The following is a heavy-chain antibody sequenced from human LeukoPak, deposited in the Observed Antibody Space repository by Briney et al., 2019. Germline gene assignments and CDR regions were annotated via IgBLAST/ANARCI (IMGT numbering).Heavy chain of an antibody. CDR3: ARGINYDFWSGHYFDY. D-gene: IGHD3-3*01. CDR2: INPNSGGT. J-gene: IGHJ4*02. CDR1: GYTFTGYY. V-gene: IGHV1-2*02. Sequence: VKVSCKASGYTFTGYYMHWVRQAPGQGLEWMGWINPNSGGTNYAQKFQGRVTMTRDTSISTAYMELSRLRSDDTAVYYCARGINYDFWSGHYFDYWGQGTLVTVSS.